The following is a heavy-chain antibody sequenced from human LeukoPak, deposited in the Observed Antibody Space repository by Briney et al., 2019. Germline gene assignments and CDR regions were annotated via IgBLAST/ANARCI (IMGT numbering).Heavy chain of an antibody. J-gene: IGHJ4*02. V-gene: IGHV1-2*02. D-gene: IGHD6-13*01. CDR2: INPNSGGT. Sequence: ASVKVSCKASGYTFTGYYMHGVRLAPGQGLEWVGWINPNSGGTNFAQNFQGRVTMTRDTSINTAYMELSSLTSDDTAVYYCAKAASAAGSPEYYFDFWGQGTLVTVSS. CDR1: GYTFTGYY. CDR3: AKAASAAGSPEYYFDF.